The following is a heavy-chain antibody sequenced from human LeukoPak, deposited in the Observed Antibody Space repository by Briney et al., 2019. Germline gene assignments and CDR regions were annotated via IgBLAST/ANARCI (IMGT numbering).Heavy chain of an antibody. CDR1: GASVTTDY. CDR3: AGRGQRYFRD. J-gene: IGHJ1*01. V-gene: IGHV4-59*08. D-gene: IGHD3-9*01. CDR2: IHNTGNT. Sequence: SQTLSLTCDVSGASVTTDYWSWIRQPPGKGLEWIGYIHNTGNTDYNPSLKRRLTISVDTSKNQFSLTLTSVTAADTAVYYCAGRGQRYFRDWGQGTLVTVSS.